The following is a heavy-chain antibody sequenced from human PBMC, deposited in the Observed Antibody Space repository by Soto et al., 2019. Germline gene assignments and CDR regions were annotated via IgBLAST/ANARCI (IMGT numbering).Heavy chain of an antibody. CDR3: ARGSFVDSSSWYGKYYYYYYGMDV. Sequence: SETLSLTCTVSGGSISSYYWSWIRQPPGKGLEWIGEINHSGSTNYNPSLKSRVTISVDTSKNQFSLKLSSVTAADTAVYYCARGSFVDSSSWYGKYYYYYYGMDVWGQGTTVTVSS. CDR1: GGSISSYY. V-gene: IGHV4-34*01. CDR2: INHSGST. D-gene: IGHD6-13*01. J-gene: IGHJ6*02.